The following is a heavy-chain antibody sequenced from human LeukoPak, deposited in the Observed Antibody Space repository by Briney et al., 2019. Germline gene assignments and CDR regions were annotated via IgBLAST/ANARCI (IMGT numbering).Heavy chain of an antibody. J-gene: IGHJ4*02. CDR3: ASGYSSSLLDY. D-gene: IGHD6-13*01. Sequence: WMGWINPNSGGTNYAQKFQGRVTMTRDTSISTAYMELSRLRSDDTAVYYCASGYSSSLLDYWGQGTLVTVSS. V-gene: IGHV1-2*02. CDR2: INPNSGGT.